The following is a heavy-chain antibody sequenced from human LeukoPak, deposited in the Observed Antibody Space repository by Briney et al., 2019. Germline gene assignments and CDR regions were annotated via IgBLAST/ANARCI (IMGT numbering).Heavy chain of an antibody. D-gene: IGHD5-18*01. CDR2: INQDGSEK. Sequence: GGSLRLSCAASGFTFSSYWMSWVRQAPGKGLEWVANINQDGSEKYYVDSVKGRFTIPRDNAKNSLYLQMNSLRAEDTAVYYCARVLGYSYGSDFDYWGQGTLVTVSS. V-gene: IGHV3-7*01. CDR1: GFTFSSYW. CDR3: ARVLGYSYGSDFDY. J-gene: IGHJ4*02.